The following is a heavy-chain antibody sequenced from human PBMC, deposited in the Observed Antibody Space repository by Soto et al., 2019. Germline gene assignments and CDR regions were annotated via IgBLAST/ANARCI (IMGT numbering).Heavy chain of an antibody. CDR1: GFTFSSYS. V-gene: IGHV3-48*04. CDR3: ARGTYSGYDRDYGMDV. J-gene: IGHJ6*02. D-gene: IGHD5-12*01. Sequence: PGGSLRLSCAASGFTFSSYSMNWVRQAPGKGLEWVSYISSSSSTIYYADSVKGRFTISRDNAKNSLYLQMNSLRAEDTAVYYCARGTYSGYDRDYGMDVWGQGTTVTVSS. CDR2: ISSSSSTI.